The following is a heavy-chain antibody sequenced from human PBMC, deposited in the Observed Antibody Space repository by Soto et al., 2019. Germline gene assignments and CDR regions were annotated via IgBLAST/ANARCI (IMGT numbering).Heavy chain of an antibody. V-gene: IGHV4-31*03. Sequence: SETLSLTCTVSGGSISSGGYYWSWIRQHPGKGLEWIGYIYYSGSTYYNPSLKSRVTISVDTSKNQFSLKLSSVTAADTAVYYCARGPKPVAATLNWFDPWGQGTLVTVSS. CDR1: GGSISSGGYY. J-gene: IGHJ5*02. CDR3: ARGPKPVAATLNWFDP. D-gene: IGHD2-15*01. CDR2: IYYSGST.